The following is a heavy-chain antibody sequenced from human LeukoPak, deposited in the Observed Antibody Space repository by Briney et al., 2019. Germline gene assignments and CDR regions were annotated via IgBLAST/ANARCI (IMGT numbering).Heavy chain of an antibody. CDR1: GGSISSYY. CDR3: ARDRVNAFDI. V-gene: IGHV4-59*12. J-gene: IGHJ3*02. D-gene: IGHD3-10*01. CDR2: IYYSGST. Sequence: SETLSLTCTVPGGSISSYYWSWIRQPPGKGLEWIGYIYYSGSTNYNPSLKSRVTISVDTSKNQFSLKLSSVTAADTAVYYCARDRVNAFDIWGQGTMVTVSS.